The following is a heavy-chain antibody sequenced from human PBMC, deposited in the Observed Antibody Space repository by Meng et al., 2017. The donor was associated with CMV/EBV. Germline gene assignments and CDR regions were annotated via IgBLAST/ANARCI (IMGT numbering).Heavy chain of an antibody. J-gene: IGHJ5*02. CDR2: IYHSGST. CDR3: ARCTNYFDP. V-gene: IGHV4-61*01. D-gene: IGHD4/OR15-4a*01. Sequence: QVQLQESGPGLVQPSETLSLTCSVSGGSVSSGSYYWTWIRQPPGKGLEWIGYIYHSGSTNYNPSLKSRVTISVDASRDQFSLRLSSVTAADTAVYYCARCTNYFDPWGQGTLVTVSS. CDR1: GGSVSSGSYY.